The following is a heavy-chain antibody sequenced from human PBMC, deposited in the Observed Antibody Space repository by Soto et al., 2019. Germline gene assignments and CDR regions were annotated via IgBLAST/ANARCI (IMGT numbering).Heavy chain of an antibody. J-gene: IGHJ1*01. Sequence: VKVSCKPSGYSFPSHGIGWMRQAPGQGLEWMGWITTFNGNTNYAKKFQERVTMTADTSTSTVYMELRSLRYDDTDVYFCVTLPPYYCDTSGEFLEDCGQRTLATVSS. V-gene: IGHV1-18*01. CDR3: VTLPPYYCDTSGEFLED. CDR1: GYSFPSHG. CDR2: ITTFNGNT. D-gene: IGHD3-22*01.